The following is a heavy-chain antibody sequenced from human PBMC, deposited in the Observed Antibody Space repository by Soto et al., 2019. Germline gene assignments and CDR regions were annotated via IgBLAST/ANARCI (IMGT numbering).Heavy chain of an antibody. Sequence: GGSLRLSCAASGFTFSSYAMSWVRQAPGKGLEWVSAISGSGGSTYYADSVKGRFTISRDNSKNTLYLQMNSLRAEDTAVYYCAKDLIAARPSPRYYYGMDVWGQGPTVTVSS. D-gene: IGHD6-6*01. CDR2: ISGSGGST. CDR1: GFTFSSYA. V-gene: IGHV3-23*01. J-gene: IGHJ6*02. CDR3: AKDLIAARPSPRYYYGMDV.